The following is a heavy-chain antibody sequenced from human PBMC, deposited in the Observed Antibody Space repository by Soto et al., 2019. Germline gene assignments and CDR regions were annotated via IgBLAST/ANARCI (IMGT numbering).Heavy chain of an antibody. V-gene: IGHV2-5*02. CDR3: AHGPLTGWFDP. Sequence: QITLKASGPTLVKPTQTLTLTCTFSGFSLSTSGVRVGWLRQPPGKALEWLALIYWDGDKRYSPSLRSRLTITRDTSKNQVVLTMTNIEPVDTATYSCAHGPLTGWFDPWGQGTLVTVSS. D-gene: IGHD3-9*01. CDR1: GFSLSTSGVR. CDR2: IYWDGDK. J-gene: IGHJ5*02.